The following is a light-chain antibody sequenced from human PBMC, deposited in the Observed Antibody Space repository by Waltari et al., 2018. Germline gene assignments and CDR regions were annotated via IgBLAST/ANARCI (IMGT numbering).Light chain of an antibody. Sequence: DIQMTQSPSSVSASVGDRVTITCRASQGIRSWLAWYQQKPGKDPKLLIYAASSLQSGVPSRFSGSGSGTDFTLTISSRQPEDFATYYCQQANSYPNTFGGGTKVEIK. J-gene: IGKJ4*01. V-gene: IGKV1D-12*01. CDR3: QQANSYPNT. CDR1: QGIRSW. CDR2: AAS.